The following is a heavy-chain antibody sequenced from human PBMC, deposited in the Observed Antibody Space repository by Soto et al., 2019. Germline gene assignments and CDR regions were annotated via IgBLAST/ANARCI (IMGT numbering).Heavy chain of an antibody. CDR2: IYYSGST. D-gene: IGHD2-15*01. Sequence: SVTLSLTCTVSGGSISSGDYYWSWIRQPPGKGLEWIGYIYYSGSTYYNPSLKSRVTISVDTSKNQFSLKLSSVTAADTAVYYCAIDGGKSVYFDYWGQGTLVTVSS. CDR3: AIDGGKSVYFDY. J-gene: IGHJ4*02. CDR1: GGSISSGDYY. V-gene: IGHV4-30-4*01.